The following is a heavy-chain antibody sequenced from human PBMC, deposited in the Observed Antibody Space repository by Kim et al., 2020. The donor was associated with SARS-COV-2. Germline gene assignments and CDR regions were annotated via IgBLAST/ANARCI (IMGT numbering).Heavy chain of an antibody. D-gene: IGHD5-12*01. CDR3: ATSTLLFSAHDLSPGNYYAMDV. Sequence: SVKVSCKASGDTFRYYALSWVRQAPGQGLDWMGGILPAFGAPHYAQKFQDKITITADDSTSTVYIELNSLTSEDTAIYYCATSTLLFSAHDLSPGNYYAMDVWGPGTTVTVSS. V-gene: IGHV1-69*13. J-gene: IGHJ6*02. CDR1: GDTFRYYA. CDR2: ILPAFGAP.